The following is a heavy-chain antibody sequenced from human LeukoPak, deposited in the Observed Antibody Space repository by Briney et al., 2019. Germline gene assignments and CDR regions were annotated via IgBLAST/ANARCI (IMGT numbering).Heavy chain of an antibody. V-gene: IGHV1-18*04. CDR3: ARDRLYAAAARFDY. CDR2: ISAYNGNT. J-gene: IGHJ4*02. Sequence: ASVKVSCKASDYTCTSYGISWVRQAPGQGLEWMGWISAYNGNTNYAQKLQGRVTMTTDTSTSTAYMELRSLRSDDTAVYYCARDRLYAAAARFDYWGQGTLVTVSS. CDR1: DYTCTSYG. D-gene: IGHD6-13*01.